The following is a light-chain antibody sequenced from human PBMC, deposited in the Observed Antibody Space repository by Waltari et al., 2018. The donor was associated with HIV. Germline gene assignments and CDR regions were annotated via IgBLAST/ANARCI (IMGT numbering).Light chain of an antibody. CDR2: WAS. Sequence: DIVMTQSLDSLAVSLGARATINCKSSQSVLHTSNNKNFLAWYQQKSGQAPKLLIYWASTRESGVPARFSGSGSGTNFTLTINNLQSEDVAFYYCQQYHVTPPTFGQGT. CDR3: QQYHVTPPT. V-gene: IGKV4-1*01. J-gene: IGKJ1*01. CDR1: QSVLHTSNNKNF.